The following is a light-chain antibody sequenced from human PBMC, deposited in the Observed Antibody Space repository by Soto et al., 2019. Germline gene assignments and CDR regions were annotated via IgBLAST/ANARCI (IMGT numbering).Light chain of an antibody. CDR1: SSDVGGYNY. Sequence: QSVLTQPASVSGSPGQSITISCTRTSSDVGGYNYVSWYQQHPGKAPKLMIYDVSNRPSGVSNRFSGSKSGNTASLTISGLQAEDEADYYCSSYTSSSTVVFGGGPKLTVL. V-gene: IGLV2-14*01. J-gene: IGLJ2*01. CDR2: DVS. CDR3: SSYTSSSTVV.